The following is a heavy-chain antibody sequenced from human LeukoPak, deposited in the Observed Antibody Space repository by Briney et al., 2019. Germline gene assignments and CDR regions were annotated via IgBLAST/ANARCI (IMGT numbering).Heavy chain of an antibody. V-gene: IGHV3-30*04. CDR2: ISYDGSDK. J-gene: IGHJ6*02. CDR1: GFTFSTYA. D-gene: IGHD2-2*01. CDR3: ARDRGCSSTSCYVYNYYGMDV. Sequence: GGSLRLSCAASGFTFSTYAMHWVRQAPGKGLEWVAVISYDGSDKYYADSVKGRFTISRDNSKNTPYLSMNSLRAEDTAVYYCARDRGCSSTSCYVYNYYGMDVWGQGTTVTVSS.